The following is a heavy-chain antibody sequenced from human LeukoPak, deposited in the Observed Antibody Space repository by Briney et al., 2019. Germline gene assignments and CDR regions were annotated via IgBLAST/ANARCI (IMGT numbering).Heavy chain of an antibody. CDR1: GFTFSSYW. CDR2: IKQDGSEK. V-gene: IGHV3-7*01. D-gene: IGHD3-22*01. J-gene: IGHJ3*02. Sequence: GGSLRLSCAASGFTFSSYWMSWVRQAQGKGLEWVANIKQDGSEKYYVDSVKGRFTISRDNAKNSLYLQMNSLRAEDTAVYYCARVSWLLLFDAFDIWGQGTMVTVSS. CDR3: ARVSWLLLFDAFDI.